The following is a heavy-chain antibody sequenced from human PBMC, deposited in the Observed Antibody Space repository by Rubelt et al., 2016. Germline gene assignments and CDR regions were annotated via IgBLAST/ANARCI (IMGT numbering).Heavy chain of an antibody. V-gene: IGHV4-61*08. CDR3: ARQIERYSASEGFDY. CDR1: GGSVNSGGHY. Sequence: QVQLQESGPGLVKPSETLSLTCTVSGGSVNSGGHYWSWIRQPPGKGLEWIGYVYYSGSTNYNPSLKDRASITLGPSKNQSPLGLCFVTAADTAVYYCARQIERYSASEGFDYWGQGTLVTVSS. D-gene: IGHD1-1*01. CDR2: VYYSGST. J-gene: IGHJ4*02.